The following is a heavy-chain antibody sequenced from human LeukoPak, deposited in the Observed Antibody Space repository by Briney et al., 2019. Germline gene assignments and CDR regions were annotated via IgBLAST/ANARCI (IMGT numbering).Heavy chain of an antibody. CDR1: SDSTSRGRYY. J-gene: IGHJ4*02. Sequence: SETLSLTCTVSSDSTSRGRYYWSWVRQPAGKELEWIGRIYASGKTDYNPYTPSLKSRVAMSLDTSKNHVSLYLTSVTAADTAMYFCARSFSEKFYFESWGQGTLVTVSS. CDR3: ARSFSEKFYFES. D-gene: IGHD1-26*01. CDR2: IYASGKT. V-gene: IGHV4-61*02.